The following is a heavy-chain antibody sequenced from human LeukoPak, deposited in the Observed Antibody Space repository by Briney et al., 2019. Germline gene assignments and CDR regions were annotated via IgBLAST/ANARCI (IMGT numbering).Heavy chain of an antibody. CDR1: GFTFSSYW. CDR2: IKADGSNK. CDR3: AKDISRNFVVVPAADY. V-gene: IGHV3-7*05. D-gene: IGHD2-2*01. Sequence: GGSLRLSCAASGFTFSSYWMNWVRQAPGKGLEWVANIKADGSNKNYVDSVKGRFTISRDNAKNSLYLQMNSLRTEDTALYYCAKDISRNFVVVPAADYWGQGTLVTVSS. J-gene: IGHJ4*02.